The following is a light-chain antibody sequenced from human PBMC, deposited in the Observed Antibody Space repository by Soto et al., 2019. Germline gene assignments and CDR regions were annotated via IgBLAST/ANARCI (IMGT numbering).Light chain of an antibody. Sequence: QSALTQPASVSGSPGQSITISCIGTGSDIGGYNYISWYQQHPGKAPKLMIYDVWARPLGISHRFSGSKSGNTASLTISGLQGDDEADYYCSSYTNDGTYIFGTGTKLTVL. CDR2: DVW. CDR1: GSDIGGYNY. J-gene: IGLJ1*01. V-gene: IGLV2-14*03. CDR3: SSYTNDGTYI.